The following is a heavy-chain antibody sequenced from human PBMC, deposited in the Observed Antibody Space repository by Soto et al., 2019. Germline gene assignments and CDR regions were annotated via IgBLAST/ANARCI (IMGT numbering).Heavy chain of an antibody. V-gene: IGHV1-18*01. Sequence: ASVKVSCKASGYTFTSYGISWVRQAPGQGLEWMGWISAYNGNTNYAQKLQGRVTMTTDTSTSTAYMELRSLRSDDTAVYYCARMYYYGSGSYYTVYYMDVWGKGTTVTVSS. J-gene: IGHJ6*03. D-gene: IGHD3-10*01. CDR2: ISAYNGNT. CDR1: GYTFTSYG. CDR3: ARMYYYGSGSYYTVYYMDV.